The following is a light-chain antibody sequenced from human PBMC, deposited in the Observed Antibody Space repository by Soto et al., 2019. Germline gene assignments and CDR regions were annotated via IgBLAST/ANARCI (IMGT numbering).Light chain of an antibody. CDR2: GAS. CDR1: QSVSSDF. V-gene: IGKV3-20*01. J-gene: IGKJ1*01. Sequence: EVVLTQSPDTLSLSPGARATLSCRASQSVSSDFLAWYQQKPGQAPRLLIYGASSRATGIPDRFSGSGSGTDFTLTIKRLETDDVAVYYCQQYGSSPPWTFGQGTKVEIK. CDR3: QQYGSSPPWT.